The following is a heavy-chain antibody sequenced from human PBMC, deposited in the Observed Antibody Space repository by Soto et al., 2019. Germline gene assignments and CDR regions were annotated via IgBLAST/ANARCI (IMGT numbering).Heavy chain of an antibody. J-gene: IGHJ6*03. Sequence: QITLKESGPTLVKPTQTLTLTCTFSGFSLHASAVGVGWIRQPPEKALEWLALFYWDDDKRYSPSLRSRVTITHDISKSQVVLAVTNMDPVDTATYYCVHFVRLATVTRGVYYYYVDVWGKGTTVTVSS. V-gene: IGHV2-5*02. CDR2: FYWDDDK. CDR1: GFSLHASAVG. D-gene: IGHD4-17*01. CDR3: VHFVRLATVTRGVYYYYVDV.